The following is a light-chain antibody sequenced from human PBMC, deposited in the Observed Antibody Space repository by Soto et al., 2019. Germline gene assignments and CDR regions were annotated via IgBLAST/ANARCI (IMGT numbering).Light chain of an antibody. V-gene: IGKV1-33*01. Sequence: GDRVTIACQASQDIGNYLNWYQQKPGKAPKLLISDASNLEVGVPLRFSGSGSGTHFTVTINSLQTEDIATYYCQQYDVLPLSFGPGTKVDIK. J-gene: IGKJ3*01. CDR2: DAS. CDR3: QQYDVLPLS. CDR1: QDIGNY.